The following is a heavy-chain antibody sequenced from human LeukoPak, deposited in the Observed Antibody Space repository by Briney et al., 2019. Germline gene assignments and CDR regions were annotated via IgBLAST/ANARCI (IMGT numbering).Heavy chain of an antibody. CDR1: GASISSYY. CDR2: ISYTGST. V-gene: IGHV4-59*01. CDR3: AKYGVGLTYFDY. D-gene: IGHD2-21*01. J-gene: IGHJ4*02. Sequence: PSETLSLTCTVSGASISSYYWSWIRQTPGKGLEWIGYISYTGSTDYNPSFKSRVTVSADSSKNDFSLKLTSVTAADTAVYYCAKYGVGLTYFDYWGQGILVTVSS.